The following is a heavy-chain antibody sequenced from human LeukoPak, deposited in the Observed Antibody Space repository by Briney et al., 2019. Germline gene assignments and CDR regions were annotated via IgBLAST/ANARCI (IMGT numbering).Heavy chain of an antibody. CDR2: IYYSGST. CDR1: GGPFSSYY. J-gene: IGHJ4*02. D-gene: IGHD3-10*01. V-gene: IGHV4-59*01. Sequence: PSETLSLPCTVSGGPFSSYYWSWIRQPPGKGLEWIGYIYYSGSTNYKSSLKSRVTKSVDTSKNQFSLKLSSVTAADTAVYYCAREPRESGNPDYWGQGTLVTVSS. CDR3: AREPRESGNPDY.